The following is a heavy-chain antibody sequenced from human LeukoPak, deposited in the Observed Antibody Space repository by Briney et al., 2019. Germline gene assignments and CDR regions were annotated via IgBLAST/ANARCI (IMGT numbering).Heavy chain of an antibody. Sequence: SETLSLTCGVSGGTISNTNRWSWVRQPPGQGLEWIGEISLTGLTHYNPSLESRVTVSLDKSKNQLPLNLTSATAADTAVYYCSRENGAFSPFGYWGQGTLVTVLS. V-gene: IGHV4-4*02. J-gene: IGHJ4*02. CDR1: GGTISNTNR. D-gene: IGHD2-8*01. CDR2: ISLTGLT. CDR3: SRENGAFSPFGY.